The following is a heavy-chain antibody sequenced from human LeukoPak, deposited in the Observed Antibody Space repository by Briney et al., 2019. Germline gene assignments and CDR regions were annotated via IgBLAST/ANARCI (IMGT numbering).Heavy chain of an antibody. V-gene: IGHV3-23*01. Sequence: GGSLRRSCAASGFTFSSYAMSWVRQAPGKGLEWVSAISGSGGSTYYADSVKGRFTISRDNSKNTLYLQMNSLRAEDTAVYYCAQEAYYYDSSGYYNGGYYFDYWGQGTLVTVSS. CDR2: ISGSGGST. D-gene: IGHD3-22*01. J-gene: IGHJ4*02. CDR1: GFTFSSYA. CDR3: AQEAYYYDSSGYYNGGYYFDY.